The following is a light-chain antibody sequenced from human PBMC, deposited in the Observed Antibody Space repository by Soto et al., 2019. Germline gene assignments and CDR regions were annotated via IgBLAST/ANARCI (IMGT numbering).Light chain of an antibody. J-gene: IGKJ3*01. CDR1: QGISSF. CDR3: QQLNSFPIA. Sequence: IQLTQSPSSLSASVGDRVTITCRASQGISSFLAWYQQKPGRAPKLLIYGASTLQSGVPSRFSGSGSGTDFTLTITSLQPEDFATYYCQQLNSFPIAFGPGTKVEIQ. V-gene: IGKV1-9*01. CDR2: GAS.